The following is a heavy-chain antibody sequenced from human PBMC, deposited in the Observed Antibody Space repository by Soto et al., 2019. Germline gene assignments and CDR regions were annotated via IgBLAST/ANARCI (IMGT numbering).Heavy chain of an antibody. J-gene: IGHJ4*02. V-gene: IGHV4-34*01. CDR1: GGSFSGYY. Sequence: SETLSLTCAVYGGSFSGYYWSWIRQPPGKGLEWIGEINHSGSTNYNPSLRSRVTISVDTSKNQFSLKLSSVTAADTAVYYCARGPGVVATQFFGAFFDYWGQGTLVTVSS. CDR3: ARGPGVVATQFFGAFFDY. CDR2: INHSGST. D-gene: IGHD5-12*01.